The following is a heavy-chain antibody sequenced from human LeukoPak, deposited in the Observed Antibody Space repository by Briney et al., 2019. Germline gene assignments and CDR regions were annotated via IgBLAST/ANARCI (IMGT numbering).Heavy chain of an antibody. J-gene: IGHJ4*02. CDR3: ARDHPSIAAAGPFDY. CDR1: GFTVSSNY. V-gene: IGHV3-66*02. Sequence: PGGSLRLSCAASGFTVSSNYMGWVRQAPGKGLEWVSVIYSGGSTYYADSVKGRFTISRDNSKNTLYLRMNSLRAEDTAVYYCARDHPSIAAAGPFDYWGQGTLVTVSS. CDR2: IYSGGST. D-gene: IGHD6-13*01.